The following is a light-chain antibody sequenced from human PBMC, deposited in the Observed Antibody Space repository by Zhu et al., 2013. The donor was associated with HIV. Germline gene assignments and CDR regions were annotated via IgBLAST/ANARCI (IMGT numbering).Light chain of an antibody. Sequence: QSVLTQPPSASGTPGQRVTIPCSGSSSNIGTNTVNWYQQLPGTAPKLLIYSNTQRPSGVPDRFSGSKSGTSASLAISGLQSEDEADYYCEVWDDNLKRVFGGGTRLTVL. J-gene: IGLJ3*02. CDR2: SNT. V-gene: IGLV1-44*01. CDR3: EVWDDNLKRV. CDR1: SSNIGTNT.